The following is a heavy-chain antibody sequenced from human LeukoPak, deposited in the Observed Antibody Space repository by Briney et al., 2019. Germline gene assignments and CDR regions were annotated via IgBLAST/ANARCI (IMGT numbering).Heavy chain of an antibody. J-gene: IGHJ4*02. CDR2: ISSSSSYT. V-gene: IGHV3-11*06. D-gene: IGHD6-19*01. CDR3: AAWYSSGWYGGY. CDR1: GFTFSDYY. Sequence: GGSLRLSCAASGFTFSDYYMSWIRQAPGKGLEWVSYISSSSSYTNYADSAKGRFTISRDNAKNSLYLQMNSLRAEDTAVYYCAAWYSSGWYGGYWGQGTLVTVSS.